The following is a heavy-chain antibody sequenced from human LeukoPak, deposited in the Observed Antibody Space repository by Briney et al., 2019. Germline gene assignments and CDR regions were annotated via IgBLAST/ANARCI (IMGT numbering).Heavy chain of an antibody. D-gene: IGHD3-3*01. Sequence: ASVKVSCKASGYTFTSYDINWVRQATGQGLEGMGWMNPNSGNTGYAQKFQGRVTMTRNTSISTAYMELSSLRSEDTAVYYCARGMITILGVGHGMDVWGQGTTVTVSS. CDR1: GYTFTSYD. J-gene: IGHJ6*02. V-gene: IGHV1-8*01. CDR3: ARGMITILGVGHGMDV. CDR2: MNPNSGNT.